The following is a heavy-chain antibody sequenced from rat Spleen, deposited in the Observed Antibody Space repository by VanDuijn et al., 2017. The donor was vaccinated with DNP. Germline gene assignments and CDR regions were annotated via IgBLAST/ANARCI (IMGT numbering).Heavy chain of an antibody. V-gene: IGHV5-7*01. Sequence: EVQLVASGGGLAQPGRSLKLSCAASGFTFSDYNMAWVRQAPKSGLEWVATISYDGKSTDYRDSVRGRFTISRNNAESTLYLQMDSLRSEDTATYYCVSHAGLPGYILAMDAWGQGTSVTVSS. CDR2: ISYDGKST. D-gene: IGHD1-4*01. CDR3: VSHAGLPGYILAMDA. CDR1: GFTFSDYN. J-gene: IGHJ4*01.